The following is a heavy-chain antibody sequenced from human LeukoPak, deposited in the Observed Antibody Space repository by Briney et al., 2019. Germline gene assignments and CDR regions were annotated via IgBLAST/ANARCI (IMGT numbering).Heavy chain of an antibody. CDR1: GFTIISYG. Sequence: GGSLRLSCAASGFTIISYGMYWVRQAPGKGLEWVAFIRYDGSNKYYADSVKGRFTISRDNSKNMLYLQMNSLRAEDTAVYYSAKDGALLWFGELYHFDYWGQGTLVTVSS. D-gene: IGHD3-10*01. CDR3: AKDGALLWFGELYHFDY. J-gene: IGHJ4*02. CDR2: IRYDGSNK. V-gene: IGHV3-30*02.